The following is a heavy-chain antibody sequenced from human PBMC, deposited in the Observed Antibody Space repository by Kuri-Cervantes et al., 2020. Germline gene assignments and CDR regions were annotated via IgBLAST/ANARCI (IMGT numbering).Heavy chain of an antibody. Sequence: SETLSLTCTVSGGSISSGDYYWSWIRQPPGKGLEWIGYIYYSGSTYYNPSLKSRVTISVDKSKNQFSLKLSSVTAADTAVYYCARAETTVYAFDIWGQGTMVTVSS. CDR1: GGSISSGDYY. CDR2: IYYSGST. V-gene: IGHV4-30-4*01. J-gene: IGHJ3*02. D-gene: IGHD4-17*01. CDR3: ARAETTVYAFDI.